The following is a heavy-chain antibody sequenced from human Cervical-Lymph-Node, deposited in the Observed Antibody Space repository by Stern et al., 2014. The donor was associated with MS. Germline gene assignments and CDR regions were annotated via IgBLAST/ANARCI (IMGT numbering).Heavy chain of an antibody. J-gene: IGHJ4*02. CDR2: IIPILETA. D-gene: IGHD1-1*01. V-gene: IGHV1-69*01. CDR3: ARDGKEGGGFDY. Sequence: VQLEESGAEVQKPGSSVKVSCKASGGNFSNYAITWVRQAPGQGLEWMGWIIPILETANYAQKFQGIVTISANDSTITVYMELSSLRSDDTAVFYCARDGKEGGGFDYWGQGTLVTVSS. CDR1: GGNFSNYA.